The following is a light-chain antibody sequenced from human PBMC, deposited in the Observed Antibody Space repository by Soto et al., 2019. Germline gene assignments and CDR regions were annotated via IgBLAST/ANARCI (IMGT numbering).Light chain of an antibody. Sequence: EIVMTQSPATLSVSPGERATLSCRASQSVSSNLAWYQQKPGQATRLLIYGASTRATGIPARFSGSGSGTEFTLNISSLQYEDFAVYYCQQYNNWPLTFGGGTKVEIK. CDR1: QSVSSN. J-gene: IGKJ4*01. CDR2: GAS. V-gene: IGKV3-15*01. CDR3: QQYNNWPLT.